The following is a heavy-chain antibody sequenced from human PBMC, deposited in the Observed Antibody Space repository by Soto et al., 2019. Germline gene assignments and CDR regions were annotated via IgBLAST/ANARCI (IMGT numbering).Heavy chain of an antibody. CDR3: ARGLYGGYFDY. V-gene: IGHV4-38-2*01. CDR2: IHHSGTT. J-gene: IGHJ4*02. D-gene: IGHD4-17*01. Sequence: PSETLSLTCGVSDSSINSNYYCLWIRQPPGKGLEWIGAIHHSGTTYYTPSLKSRVTISMDLSKNHFSLRLTSVTAAATAIYYCARGLYGGYFDYWGQGTPVTASS. CDR1: DSSINSNYY.